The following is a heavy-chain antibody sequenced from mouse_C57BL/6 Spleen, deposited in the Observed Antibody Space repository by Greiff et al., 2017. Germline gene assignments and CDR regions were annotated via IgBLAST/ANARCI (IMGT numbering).Heavy chain of an antibody. D-gene: IGHD2-2*01. CDR2: IDPSDSYT. CDR3: ARGYDRYYFDY. V-gene: IGHV1-69*01. CDR1: GYTFTSYW. J-gene: IGHJ2*01. Sequence: VQLQQPGAELVMPGASVKLSCKASGYTFTSYWMHWVKQRPGQGLEWIGEIDPSDSYTNYNQKFKGKSTLTVDKSSSTAYMQLSSLTSEDSAVYYCARGYDRYYFDYWGQGTTLTVSS.